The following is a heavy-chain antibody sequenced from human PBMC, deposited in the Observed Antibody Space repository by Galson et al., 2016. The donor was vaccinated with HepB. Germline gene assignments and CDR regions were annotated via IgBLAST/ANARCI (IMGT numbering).Heavy chain of an antibody. V-gene: IGHV3-49*03. CDR2: IRSNTYGGTT. CDR3: TRDSNPFYYNFWSGYLLADY. Sequence: SLRLSCAASGFTFGDYAMSWFRQAPGKGLEWVGFIRSNTYGGTTEYAASLKGRFTISRDDSKTIAYLQMNSLSTEDTAVYYCTRDSNPFYYNFWSGYLLADYWGQGTLVTVSS. CDR1: GFTFGDYA. J-gene: IGHJ4*02. D-gene: IGHD3-3*01.